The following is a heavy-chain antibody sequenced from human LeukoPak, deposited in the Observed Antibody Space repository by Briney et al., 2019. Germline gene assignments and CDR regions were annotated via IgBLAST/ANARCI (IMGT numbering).Heavy chain of an antibody. J-gene: IGHJ6*02. Sequence: GGSLRLSCAASGFTFSSYEMNWVRQAPGKGLEWVSFITNSGSAIEYTDSVKGRFTISRDNAKNSLYLQMNSLRAEDTALYYCASRLPYFGMDVWGQGTTVTVSS. D-gene: IGHD5-18*01. V-gene: IGHV3-48*03. CDR1: GFTFSSYE. CDR3: ASRLPYFGMDV. CDR2: ITNSGSAI.